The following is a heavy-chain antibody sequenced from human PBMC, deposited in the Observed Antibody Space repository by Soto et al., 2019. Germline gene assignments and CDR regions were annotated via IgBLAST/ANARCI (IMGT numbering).Heavy chain of an antibody. CDR3: ARDRGYSYGSTGYYYYGMDV. CDR1: GGSISSYY. CDR2: IYYSGST. V-gene: IGHV4-59*01. D-gene: IGHD5-18*01. Sequence: QVQLQESGPGLVKPSETLSLTCTVSGGSISSYYWSWIRQPPGKGLEWIGYIYYSGSTNYNPSLKSRVTVPVDPSKNHFSLKLGSVTAADTAVYYCARDRGYSYGSTGYYYYGMDVWGQGTTVTVSS. J-gene: IGHJ6*02.